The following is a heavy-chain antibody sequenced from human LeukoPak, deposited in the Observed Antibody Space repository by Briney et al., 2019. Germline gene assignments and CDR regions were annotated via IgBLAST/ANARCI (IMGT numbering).Heavy chain of an antibody. CDR3: ARKYSYGYGEVFDY. J-gene: IGHJ4*02. Sequence: PGGSLRLSCAASGFTFSSYSMNWVRQAPGKGLEWVSSISSSSSYIYYADTVKGRFTISRDNAKNSLYLQMNSLRAEDTAVYYCARKYSYGYGEVFDYWGQGTLVTVSS. CDR2: ISSSSSYI. D-gene: IGHD5-18*01. CDR1: GFTFSSYS. V-gene: IGHV3-21*01.